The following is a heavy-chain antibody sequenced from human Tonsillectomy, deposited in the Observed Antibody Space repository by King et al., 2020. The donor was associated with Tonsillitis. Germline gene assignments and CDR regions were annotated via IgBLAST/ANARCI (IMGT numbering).Heavy chain of an antibody. CDR2: INSDGSST. CDR1: GFTFSSYW. V-gene: IGHV3-74*01. J-gene: IGHJ6*02. Sequence: VQLVESGGGLVQPGGSLRLSCAASGFTFSSYWMHWVRQAPGKGLVWVSRINSDGSSTSYADSVKGRFTISRDNAKNTLYLQMNSLRAADTAVYYCARDLNFAYGDLRPLYYYYGMDVWGQGTTVTVSS. D-gene: IGHD4-17*01. CDR3: ARDLNFAYGDLRPLYYYYGMDV.